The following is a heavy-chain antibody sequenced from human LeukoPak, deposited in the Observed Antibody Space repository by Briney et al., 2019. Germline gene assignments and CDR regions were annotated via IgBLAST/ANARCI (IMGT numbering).Heavy chain of an antibody. V-gene: IGHV4-59*08. Sequence: SETLSLTCTVSGGSISNYYWSWIRQPPGKGLEWIGYIYYSGSTNYNPSLKSRLTISIDTSKNQFSLKLSSVTAADTAVYYCARHSGAGTGFVYWGQGTLVTVSS. CDR1: GGSISNYY. CDR2: IYYSGST. D-gene: IGHD6-19*01. J-gene: IGHJ4*02. CDR3: ARHSGAGTGFVY.